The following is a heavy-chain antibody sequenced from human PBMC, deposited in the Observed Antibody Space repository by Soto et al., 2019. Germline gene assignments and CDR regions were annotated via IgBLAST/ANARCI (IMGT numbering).Heavy chain of an antibody. CDR2: ISGYNGNT. D-gene: IGHD5-18*01. CDR1: GYTFSNFG. CDR3: ARDKGYGFGWSYSSGMDV. Sequence: QVQLVQSGAEVMTPGASVKVSCKASGYTFSNFGLSWVRQAPGQGLEWMGWISGYNGNTNSAERFQGRVTMTTDTSTSTAYMEVRSLTSDDTAVYYCARDKGYGFGWSYSSGMDVWGQGITVTVSS. V-gene: IGHV1-18*01. J-gene: IGHJ6*02.